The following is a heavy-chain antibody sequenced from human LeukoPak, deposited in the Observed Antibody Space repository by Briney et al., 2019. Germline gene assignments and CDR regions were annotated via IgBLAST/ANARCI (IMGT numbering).Heavy chain of an antibody. D-gene: IGHD3-3*01. CDR2: IYHSGST. J-gene: IGHJ5*02. Sequence: PSETLSLTCTVSGGSVSSGDYYWSWIRQPPGKGLEWIGYIYHSGSTNYNPSLKSRVTISVDTSKNQFSLKLSSVTAADTAVYYCARARFWFDPWGQGTLVTVSS. CDR1: GGSVSSGDYY. CDR3: ARARFWFDP. V-gene: IGHV4-61*08.